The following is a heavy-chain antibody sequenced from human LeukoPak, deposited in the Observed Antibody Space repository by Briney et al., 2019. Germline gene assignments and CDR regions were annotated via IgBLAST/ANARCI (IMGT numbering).Heavy chain of an antibody. CDR3: ARRPKQPGFWSGYVDY. V-gene: IGHV4-39*01. D-gene: IGHD3-3*01. J-gene: IGHJ4*02. Sequence: PSETLSLTCTVSGGSIRSSSHNWDWIRQAPGKGLEYIGSIFYSGSTYYNPSLTSRVTISVDTSKNQFSLKLSSVTAADTAVYYCARRPKQPGFWSGYVDYWGQGILVTVSP. CDR1: GGSIRSSSHN. CDR2: IFYSGST.